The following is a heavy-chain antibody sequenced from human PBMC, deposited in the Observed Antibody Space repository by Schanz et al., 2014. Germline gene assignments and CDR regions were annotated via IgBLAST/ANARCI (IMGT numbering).Heavy chain of an antibody. D-gene: IGHD3-3*02. V-gene: IGHV4-34*01. Sequence: QVQLQQWGAGLLKPSETLSLTCAVYGGPFSGYFWSWIRQSPGKGLQWIGEIHHSGSIIYNPSLRSGVTISRDKSKNQFFRKGTSVTAADTAVYYCARHLVNAYGMDVWGQGTAVTVSS. CDR1: GGPFSGYF. CDR2: IHHSGSI. CDR3: ARHLVNAYGMDV. J-gene: IGHJ6*02.